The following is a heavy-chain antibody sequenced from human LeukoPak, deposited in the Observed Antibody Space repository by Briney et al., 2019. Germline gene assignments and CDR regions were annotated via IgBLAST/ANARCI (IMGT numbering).Heavy chain of an antibody. CDR3: ATSPVYSYGHPYYFDD. Sequence: GGSLRLSCAGSGFTFSSYSMNWVRQAPGKGLEWVSCISISSSYIYYADSVKGRFTISRDNAKNSLYLQMNSLRAEDTAVYYCATSPVYSYGHPYYFDDWGQGTLVTVSS. CDR2: ISISSSYI. CDR1: GFTFSSYS. V-gene: IGHV3-21*01. D-gene: IGHD5-18*01. J-gene: IGHJ4*02.